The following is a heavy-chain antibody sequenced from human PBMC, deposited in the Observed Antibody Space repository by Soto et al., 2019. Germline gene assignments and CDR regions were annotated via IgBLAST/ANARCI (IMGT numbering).Heavy chain of an antibody. J-gene: IGHJ4*02. CDR2: IYYSGSP. Sequence: SEPLSLTCTVSGGSISSYYWSWLRQPPGKGLEWIGYIYYSGSPNYNPSLKSRVTISVDTSKNQFSLKLSCVTAADTAVYYCARDAVSSSDFDYWGQGTLVTVSS. V-gene: IGHV4-59*01. CDR1: GGSISSYY. CDR3: ARDAVSSSDFDY. D-gene: IGHD6-6*01.